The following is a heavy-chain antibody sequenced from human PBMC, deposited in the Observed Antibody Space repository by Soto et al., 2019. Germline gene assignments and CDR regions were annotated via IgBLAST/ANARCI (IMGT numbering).Heavy chain of an antibody. CDR1: GYTFTSYA. J-gene: IGHJ5*02. Sequence: ASVKVSCKASGYTFTSYAMHWVRQAPGQRLEWMGRINAGNGNTKYSQKFQGRVTITRDTSASTAYMELSSLRSEDTAVYYCARDRYYDSSGYRSPNWFDPWGQGTLVTVSS. CDR3: ARDRYYDSSGYRSPNWFDP. V-gene: IGHV1-3*01. CDR2: INAGNGNT. D-gene: IGHD3-22*01.